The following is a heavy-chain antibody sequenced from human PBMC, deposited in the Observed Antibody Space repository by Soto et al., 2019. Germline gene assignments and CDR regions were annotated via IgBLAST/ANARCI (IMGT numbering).Heavy chain of an antibody. CDR1: GYTFTRYG. CDR3: AREHSSSWYFDY. V-gene: IGHV1-3*01. Sequence: ASVKVSWKASGYTFTRYGMEWVRQAPGQRLEWMGWINAGNSNTKYSQKFQGRVSITRDTSANTDYMELSSLRSEDTAVYYCAREHSSSWYFDYWGPGTXVTVSS. D-gene: IGHD6-13*01. CDR2: INAGNSNT. J-gene: IGHJ4*02.